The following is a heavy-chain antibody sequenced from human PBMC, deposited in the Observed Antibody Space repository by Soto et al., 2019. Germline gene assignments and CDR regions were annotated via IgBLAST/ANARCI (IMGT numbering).Heavy chain of an antibody. Sequence: SGTLSLTCTVSGGSVRSGGYNWSWIRQRRGRGLEWIGCGFYSGSNRYTPSLNSRVTISVDTSKNLFSLILTSVTAADTALYYCARVLLPTVALAVVYYFDYWGPGTLVTVSS. CDR2: GFYSGSN. CDR1: GGSVRSGGYN. J-gene: IGHJ4*02. V-gene: IGHV4-61*08. D-gene: IGHD6-19*01. CDR3: ARVLLPTVALAVVYYFDY.